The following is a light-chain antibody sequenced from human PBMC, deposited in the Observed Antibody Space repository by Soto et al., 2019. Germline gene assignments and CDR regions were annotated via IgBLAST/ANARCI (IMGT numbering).Light chain of an antibody. V-gene: IGKV3-20*01. J-gene: IGKJ3*01. CDR3: QQYSSSPPEFT. CDR2: GAS. Sequence: EIVLTQSPGTLSVSPGERVTLSCRASQSVNNNFLAWYQQRPGQAPRLLLFGASYRATGIPDRFSGSGSGTDFTLTISRLEPEDFAVYYCQQYSSSPPEFTFGPGTRVDSK. CDR1: QSVNNNF.